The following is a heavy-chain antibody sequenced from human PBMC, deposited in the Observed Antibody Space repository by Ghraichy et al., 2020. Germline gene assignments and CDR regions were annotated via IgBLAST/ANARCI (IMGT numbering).Heavy chain of an antibody. Sequence: TLSLTCTVSGGSISGYYWSWVRQPAGKGLEWIGRIYSSGGTNFKPSLESRVTMSVDTSKNQFSLKLSSVTAADTAVYYCARLWHGDYYYYGMDVWGQGTTVTVSS. V-gene: IGHV4-4*07. CDR3: ARLWHGDYYYYGMDV. CDR2: IYSSGGT. D-gene: IGHD4-17*01. CDR1: GGSISGYY. J-gene: IGHJ6*02.